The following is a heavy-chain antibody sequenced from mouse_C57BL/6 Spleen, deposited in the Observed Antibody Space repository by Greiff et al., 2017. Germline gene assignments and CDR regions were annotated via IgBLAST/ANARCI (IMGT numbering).Heavy chain of an antibody. CDR2: IDPENGDT. J-gene: IGHJ3*01. CDR1: GFNIKDDY. CDR3: TTVGGVRRPAY. Sequence: VHVKQSGAELVRPGASVKLSCTASGFNIKDDYMHWVKQRPEQGLEWIGWIDPENGDTAYASKFQGKATITADTSSNTAYLQLSSLTSEDTAVYYCTTVGGVRRPAYWGQGTLVTVSA. D-gene: IGHD2-14*01. V-gene: IGHV14-4*01.